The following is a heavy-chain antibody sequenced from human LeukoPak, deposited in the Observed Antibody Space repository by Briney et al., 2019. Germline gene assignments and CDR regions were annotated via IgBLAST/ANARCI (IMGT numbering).Heavy chain of an antibody. Sequence: PGGSLILSCAASGFTFSDYYMSWIRPAPGKGLEWVSYISSSGSTIYYADSVKGRFTISRDNAKNSLYLQMNSRRAEETAVYYCARTAARQLWLLYYYGMDVWGQGTTVTISS. CDR1: GFTFSDYY. CDR2: ISSSGSTI. J-gene: IGHJ6*02. CDR3: ARTAARQLWLLYYYGMDV. D-gene: IGHD5-18*01. V-gene: IGHV3-11*01.